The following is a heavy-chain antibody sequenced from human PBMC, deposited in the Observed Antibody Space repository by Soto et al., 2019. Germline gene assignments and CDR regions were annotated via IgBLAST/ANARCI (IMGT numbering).Heavy chain of an antibody. V-gene: IGHV3-15*01. D-gene: IGHD2-15*01. CDR2: IKSKTDGGTT. CDR3: TTDQIPGCSGGSCYSPYYYGMDV. J-gene: IGHJ6*01. Sequence: EVQLVESGGGLVKPGGSLRLSCAASGFTFSNAWMSWVRQAPGKGLEWVGRIKSKTDGGTTDYAAPVKGRFTISRDDSKNTLYLQMNSLKTEDTAVYYCTTDQIPGCSGGSCYSPYYYGMDVW. CDR1: GFTFSNAW.